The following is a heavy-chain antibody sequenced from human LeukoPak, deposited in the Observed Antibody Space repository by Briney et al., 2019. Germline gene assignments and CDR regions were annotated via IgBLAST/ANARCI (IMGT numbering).Heavy chain of an antibody. J-gene: IGHJ4*02. CDR1: GFTFSSYG. CDR3: AKAGYSSGWYGGYFDY. V-gene: IGHV3-30*18. CDR2: ISYDGSNK. Sequence: GRSLGLSCAASGFTFSSYGMHWVRQAPGKGLEWVAVISYDGSNKYYADSVKGRFTISRDNSKNTLYLQMNSLRAEDTAVYYCAKAGYSSGWYGGYFDYWGQGTLVTVSS. D-gene: IGHD6-19*01.